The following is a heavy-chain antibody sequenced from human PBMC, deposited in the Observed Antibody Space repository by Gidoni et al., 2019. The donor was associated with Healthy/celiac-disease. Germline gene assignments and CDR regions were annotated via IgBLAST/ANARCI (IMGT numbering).Heavy chain of an antibody. CDR3: ARDGSGYDSVFDY. J-gene: IGHJ4*02. Sequence: QVQLQESGPGLVKTSQNLSLTCTVTGGAISSGSYYWRWIRQPAGKGLEWIGRIYTSGSTNYNPSLKSRVTISVDTSKNPFSLKLSSVTSADTAVYYCARDGSGYDSVFDYWGQGTLVTVSS. CDR2: IYTSGST. V-gene: IGHV4-61*02. CDR1: GGAISSGSYY. D-gene: IGHD5-12*01.